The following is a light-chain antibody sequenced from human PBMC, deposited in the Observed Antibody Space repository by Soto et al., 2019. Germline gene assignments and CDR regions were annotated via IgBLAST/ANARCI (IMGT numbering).Light chain of an antibody. J-gene: IGKJ1*01. CDR3: QQYYSYPWT. V-gene: IGKV1-8*01. CDR2: AAS. Sequence: AIRMTQSPSSLSTSTGDRVTITCRASQGISSYLVWYQQKPGKAPKLLIYAASTLQSGVPSRFSGSGSGTDFTLTISCLQSEDFATYYCQQYYSYPWTFGQGTKVDIK. CDR1: QGISSY.